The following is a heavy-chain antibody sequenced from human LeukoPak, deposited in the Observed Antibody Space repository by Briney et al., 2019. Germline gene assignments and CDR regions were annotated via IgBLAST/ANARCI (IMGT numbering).Heavy chain of an antibody. CDR3: AKDRHYYDSSGYSDY. CDR2: IYSGGDT. Sequence: GGSLRLSCAASGFTVSSNYISWVRQAPGKGLEWVSVIYSGGDTYYADSVKGRFTISRDNSKNTLYLQMNSLRAEDTAVYYCAKDRHYYDSSGYSDYWGQGTLVTVSS. CDR1: GFTVSSNY. V-gene: IGHV3-53*01. J-gene: IGHJ4*02. D-gene: IGHD3-22*01.